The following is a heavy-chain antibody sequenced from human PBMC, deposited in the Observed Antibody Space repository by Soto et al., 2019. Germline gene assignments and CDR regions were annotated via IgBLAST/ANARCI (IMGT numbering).Heavy chain of an antibody. D-gene: IGHD3-22*01. CDR2: IDPSDSYT. CDR1: GYSFTSYW. J-gene: IGHJ6*02. V-gene: IGHV5-10-1*01. Sequence: GESLKISCKGSGYSFTSYWISWVRQVPGKGLEWMGRIDPSDSYTNYSPSFQGHVTISADKSISTAYLQWSSLKASDTAMYYCATPTYYDSSGYYPIYYGMDVWGQGTTVTVSS. CDR3: ATPTYYDSSGYYPIYYGMDV.